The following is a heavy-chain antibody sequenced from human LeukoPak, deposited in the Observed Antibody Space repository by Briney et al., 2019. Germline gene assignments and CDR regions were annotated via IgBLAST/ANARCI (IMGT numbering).Heavy chain of an antibody. CDR1: GYTFSSYG. CDR3: ARVGLDSFGPYYFDY. J-gene: IGHJ4*02. Sequence: VASVKVTCKASGYTFSSYGISWVRQATGQGLEWMGWMNPNSGNTGYAQKFQDRVTMTRNTSISTAYMELSSLRSDDTAVYYCARVGLDSFGPYYFDYWGQGTLVTVSS. CDR2: MNPNSGNT. D-gene: IGHD2-2*03. V-gene: IGHV1-8*01.